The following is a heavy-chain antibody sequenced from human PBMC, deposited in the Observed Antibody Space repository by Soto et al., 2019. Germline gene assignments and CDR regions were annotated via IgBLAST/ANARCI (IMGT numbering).Heavy chain of an antibody. V-gene: IGHV4-38-2*01. CDR1: GDSISNGYY. Sequence: SETLSLTCAVSGDSISNGYYWAWIRQPPGKGLEWIGSIYHSGTTYYHPSLRSRVSMSIDTSKDQFSLKLKSVTAADTALYFCARQRTSVVTQAYFDVWGPGSLVTVSS. CDR3: ARQRTSVVTQAYFDV. CDR2: IYHSGTT. J-gene: IGHJ4*02. D-gene: IGHD2-21*02.